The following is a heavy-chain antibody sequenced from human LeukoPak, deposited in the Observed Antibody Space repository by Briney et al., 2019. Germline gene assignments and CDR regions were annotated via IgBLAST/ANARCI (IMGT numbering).Heavy chain of an antibody. J-gene: IGHJ4*02. D-gene: IGHD6-13*01. CDR2: ISPSGGST. CDR3: ARGGSEQLAPPFDS. Sequence: ASVKVSCKASGYTFTTYYIHWVRQAPGQGLEWLGVISPSGGSTDYAPKFQGRVTLTRDTSTSTAYMELSSLTSGDTALYYCARGGSEQLAPPFDSWGQGTLVTVSS. CDR1: GYTFTTYY. V-gene: IGHV1-46*01.